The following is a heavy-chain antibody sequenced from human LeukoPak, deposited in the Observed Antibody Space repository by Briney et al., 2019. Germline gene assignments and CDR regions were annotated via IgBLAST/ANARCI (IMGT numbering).Heavy chain of an antibody. CDR3: AKAPSYGSGSYYTT. CDR2: ISGSGAST. V-gene: IGHV3-23*01. CDR1: GIAISSYA. D-gene: IGHD3-10*01. J-gene: IGHJ5*02. Sequence: PGGSLRLSCAASGIAISSYAMSLVRQAPGKGQEWVTAISGSGASTYSADSENGRFTISNENSRNTLNLQMNSLTADATAVYYWAKAPSYGSGSYYTTWGQGTLVTVSS.